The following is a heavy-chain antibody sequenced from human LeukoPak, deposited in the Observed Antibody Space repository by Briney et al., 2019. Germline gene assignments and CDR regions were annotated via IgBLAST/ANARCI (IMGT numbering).Heavy chain of an antibody. V-gene: IGHV3-21*01. D-gene: IGHD1-1*01. CDR2: ISSSSSYI. CDR3: AREFLSPSLEPPNDY. Sequence: PGGSLRLSCAASGFTFSSYSMNWVRQAPGKGLEWVSSISSSSSYIYYADSVKGRFTISRDNAKNSLYLQMNSLRAEDTAVYYCAREFLSPSLEPPNDYRGQGTLSPSPQ. J-gene: IGHJ4*02. CDR1: GFTFSSYS.